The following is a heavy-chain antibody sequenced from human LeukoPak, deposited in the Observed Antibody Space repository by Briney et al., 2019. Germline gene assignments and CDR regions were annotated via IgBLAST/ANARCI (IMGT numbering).Heavy chain of an antibody. J-gene: IGHJ5*02. CDR1: GLTLSNYN. Sequence: PGGSLRLSCAASGLTLSNYNMNWVRQAPGKGLEWVSYISHTGSTMSYADSVKGRLTISRDNAKNSLYLQVNSLRAEDMTVYYFSTTVTTDWFDPWGQGTLVTVSS. V-gene: IGHV3-48*01. CDR2: ISHTGSTM. D-gene: IGHD4-11*01. CDR3: STTVTTDWFDP.